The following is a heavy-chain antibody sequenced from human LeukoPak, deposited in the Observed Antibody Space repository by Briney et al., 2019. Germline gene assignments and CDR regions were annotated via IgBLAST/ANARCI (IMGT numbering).Heavy chain of an antibody. D-gene: IGHD6-19*01. V-gene: IGHV4-59*01. Sequence: SETLSLTCTVSGGSISSYYWSWIRQPPGKGLEWIGYIYYSGSTNYNPSLKSRVTISVDTSKNQFSLKLSSVTAADTAVYYCARDLSYSSGSYDYWGQGTLVTVSS. CDR2: IYYSGST. CDR1: GGSISSYY. J-gene: IGHJ4*02. CDR3: ARDLSYSSGSYDY.